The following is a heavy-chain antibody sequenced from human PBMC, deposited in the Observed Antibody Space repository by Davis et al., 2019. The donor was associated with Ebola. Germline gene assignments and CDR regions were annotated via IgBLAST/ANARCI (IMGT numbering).Heavy chain of an antibody. V-gene: IGHV5-51*01. CDR3: ARGTDGYNPGGYFDS. CDR1: GYSFTNYW. CDR2: IYPGDSDT. J-gene: IGHJ4*02. D-gene: IGHD5-24*01. Sequence: KVSCKGSGYSFTNYWIGWVRRMPGKGLEWMGIIYPGDSDTRYSPSLEGQVTISVDKSINTAYLQWSSLKASDTAMYYCARGTDGYNPGGYFDSWGQGTLVTVSS.